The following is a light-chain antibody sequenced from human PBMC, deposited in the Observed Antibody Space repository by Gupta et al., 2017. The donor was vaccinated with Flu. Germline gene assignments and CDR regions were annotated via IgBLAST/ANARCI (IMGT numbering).Light chain of an antibody. CDR2: SAS. CDR3: QQCSSSPPT. V-gene: IGKV3-20*01. Sequence: PGERATVSCRASQSVDSNKVAWYQQKPGQAPSPLMLSASSRATGVPDRFSGSGSGTDFTLTISRLEPEDFAVYYCQQCSSSPPTFGQGTKMEIK. CDR1: QSVDSNK. J-gene: IGKJ2*01.